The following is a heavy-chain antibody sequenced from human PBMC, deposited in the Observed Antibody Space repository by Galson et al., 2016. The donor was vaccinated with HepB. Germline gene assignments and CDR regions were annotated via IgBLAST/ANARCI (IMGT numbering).Heavy chain of an antibody. CDR1: GFNFNAYA. CDR3: AKEYAWGINVFDY. CDR2: ISADGRTQ. D-gene: IGHD3-16*01. V-gene: IGHV3-30*18. Sequence: LRLSCAVSGFNFNAYAMNWVRQAPGKGLEWVTIISADGRTQYYADSVKGRFTVSRDDSEKTLFLQMNSLTVEDTAVYYCAKEYAWGINVFDYWGQGSLVTVSS. J-gene: IGHJ4*02.